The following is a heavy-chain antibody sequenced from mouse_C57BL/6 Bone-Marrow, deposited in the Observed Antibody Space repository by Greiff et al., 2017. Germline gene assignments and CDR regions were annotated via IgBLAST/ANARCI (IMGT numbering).Heavy chain of an antibody. D-gene: IGHD1-1*01. CDR3: TALITTVGATDFCAMDY. V-gene: IGHV14-4*01. Sequence: VQLQQSGAELVRPGASVKLSCTASGFNIKDDYMHWVKQRPEQGLEWIGWINPENGDTKYASKFQGKATITADTSSNTAYLQLSSLTSEDTAVXYCTALITTVGATDFCAMDYWGQGTSVTVSS. CDR1: GFNIKDDY. J-gene: IGHJ4*01. CDR2: INPENGDT.